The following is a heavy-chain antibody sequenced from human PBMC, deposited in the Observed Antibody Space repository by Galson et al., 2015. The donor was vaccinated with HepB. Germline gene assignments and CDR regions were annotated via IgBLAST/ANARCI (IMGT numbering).Heavy chain of an antibody. J-gene: IGHJ1*01. Sequence: CAISGDSVPNNNPTWNWIRQSPSRGLEWLGRTYYRSKWFHEYAVSVESRVIINPDTSKNQFSLQLNSVTPEDTAVYYCVRISYGSGTLQWGQGTLVTVSS. CDR1: GDSVPNNNPT. V-gene: IGHV6-1*01. D-gene: IGHD3-10*01. CDR2: TYYRSKWFH. CDR3: VRISYGSGTLQ.